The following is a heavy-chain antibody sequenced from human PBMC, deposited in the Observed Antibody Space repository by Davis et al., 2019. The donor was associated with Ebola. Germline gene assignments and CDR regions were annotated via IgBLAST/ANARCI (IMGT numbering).Heavy chain of an antibody. CDR1: GYTFTSYW. CDR2: IYPGDSDT. V-gene: IGHV5-51*01. J-gene: IGHJ6*02. D-gene: IGHD3-3*01. Sequence: PGGSLRLSCKGSGYTFTSYWIAWVRQVPGKGLEWMGIIYPGDSDTRYSPSFQGHVTISADKSISTAYLQWSSLKASDTAMYYCARHRLLNYDFWSGYPLDYYGMDVWGQGTTVTVSS. CDR3: ARHRLLNYDFWSGYPLDYYGMDV.